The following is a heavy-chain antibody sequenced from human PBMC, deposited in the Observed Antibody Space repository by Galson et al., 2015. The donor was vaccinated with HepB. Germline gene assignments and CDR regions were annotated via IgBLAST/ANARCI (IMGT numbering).Heavy chain of an antibody. Sequence: SVKVSCKASGYTFTSYGISWVRQAPGQGLEWMGWISVYNGNTNYAQRLQGRGTMTTDTSTSTAYMELRSLRSDDTAVYYCARGSCSSNSCYTGGAFLDHWGQGTLVTVSS. V-gene: IGHV1-18*01. J-gene: IGHJ4*02. D-gene: IGHD2-2*02. CDR3: ARGSCSSNSCYTGGAFLDH. CDR2: ISVYNGNT. CDR1: GYTFTSYG.